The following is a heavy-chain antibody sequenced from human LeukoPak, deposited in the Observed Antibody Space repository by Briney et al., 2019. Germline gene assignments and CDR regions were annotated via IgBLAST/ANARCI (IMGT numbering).Heavy chain of an antibody. V-gene: IGHV1-24*01. Sequence: ASVKVSCKVSGYTLTELSMHWVRQAPGKGLEWMGGFDPEDGETIYAQKFQGRVTMTEDTSTDTAYMELSSLRSEDTAVYYCAPSLAAAGQIDAFDIWGQGTMVTVSS. CDR2: FDPEDGET. J-gene: IGHJ3*02. CDR3: APSLAAAGQIDAFDI. CDR1: GYTLTELS. D-gene: IGHD6-13*01.